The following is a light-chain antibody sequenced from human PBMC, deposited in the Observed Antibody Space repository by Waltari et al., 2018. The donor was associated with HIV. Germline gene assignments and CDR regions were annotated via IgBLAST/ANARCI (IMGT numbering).Light chain of an antibody. CDR2: GNN. CDR3: QSYDSSLSGYV. V-gene: IGLV1-40*01. Sequence: QSVLTQPPSVSGAPGQRVTISCPGSSSNIGADSDVHWYQQLPGRAPKLPIHGNNNRPSGVPDRFSGSKSGTSASRAITGLQAEDEAVYACQSYDSSLSGYVFGTGTKVTVL. CDR1: SSNIGADSD. J-gene: IGLJ1*01.